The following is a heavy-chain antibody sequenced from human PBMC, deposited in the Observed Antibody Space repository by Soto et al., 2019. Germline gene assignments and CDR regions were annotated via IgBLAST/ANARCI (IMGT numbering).Heavy chain of an antibody. CDR1: GYTFTSYA. Sequence: ASVKVSCKASGYTFTSYAMHWVRQAPGQRLEWMGWINAGNGNTKYSQKFQGRVTITRDTSASTAYMELSSLRSEDTAVYYCARGFRGGDADWLPFDYWGQGTLVTVSS. J-gene: IGHJ4*02. V-gene: IGHV1-3*01. CDR3: ARGFRGGDADWLPFDY. CDR2: INAGNGNT. D-gene: IGHD2-21*02.